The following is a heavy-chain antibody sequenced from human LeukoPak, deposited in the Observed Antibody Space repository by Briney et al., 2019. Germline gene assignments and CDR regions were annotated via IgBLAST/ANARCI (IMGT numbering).Heavy chain of an antibody. CDR3: ARGPLLHYAFDI. CDR2: IYHSGST. CDR1: GGSISSGGYT. V-gene: IGHV4-30-2*01. D-gene: IGHD2-15*01. J-gene: IGHJ3*02. Sequence: PSETLSLTCAVSGGSISSGGYTWSWIRQPPGKGLEWIGYIYHSGSTYYNPSLKSRVTISVDRSKNQFSLKLSSATAADTAVYYCARGPLLHYAFDIWGQGTMVTVSS.